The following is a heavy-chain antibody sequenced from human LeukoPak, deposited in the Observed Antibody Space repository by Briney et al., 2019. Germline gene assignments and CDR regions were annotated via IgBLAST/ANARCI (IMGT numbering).Heavy chain of an antibody. V-gene: IGHV4-59*01. Sequence: SETLSLTCTVPGGSISSYYWSWIRHPPRKGLEWIGCIYDSGSTNYNPSLRSRVTMSVDTSKNQFSLKLSSVTAADTAIYYCARGGQSAWYEGASWGQGTLVTVSS. CDR2: IYDSGST. D-gene: IGHD6-19*01. J-gene: IGHJ4*02. CDR1: GGSISSYY. CDR3: ARGGQSAWYEGAS.